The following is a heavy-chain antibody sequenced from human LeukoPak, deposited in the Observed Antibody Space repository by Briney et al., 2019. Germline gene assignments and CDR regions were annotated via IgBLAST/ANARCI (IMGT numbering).Heavy chain of an antibody. D-gene: IGHD4-17*01. Sequence: SETLSLTCAVYGGSFSGYYWSWIRQPPGKGLEWIGEINHSGSTNYNPSLKSRVTISINTSKNQFSLKLSSVTAADTAVYYCARDNGDYVGHYYYYYYMDVWGKGTTVTISS. V-gene: IGHV4-34*01. CDR2: INHSGST. J-gene: IGHJ6*03. CDR3: ARDNGDYVGHYYYYYYMDV. CDR1: GGSFSGYY.